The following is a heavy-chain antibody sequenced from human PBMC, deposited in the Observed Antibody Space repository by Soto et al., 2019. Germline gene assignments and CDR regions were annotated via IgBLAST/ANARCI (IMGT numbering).Heavy chain of an antibody. CDR3: ARKANSMAELLWFGELSSHYYYYYGMDV. Sequence: VKVSWTASGSTFSSYAISRVRQAPGQGLGWMRGIIPIFGTANYAQKFQGRGTISEDKSTRTAYMEQCSLRSENTAVYYCARKANSMAELLWFGELSSHYYYYYGMDVWGQGTTVTVSS. CDR1: GSTFSSYA. D-gene: IGHD3-10*01. J-gene: IGHJ6*02. V-gene: IGHV1-69*06. CDR2: IIPIFGTA.